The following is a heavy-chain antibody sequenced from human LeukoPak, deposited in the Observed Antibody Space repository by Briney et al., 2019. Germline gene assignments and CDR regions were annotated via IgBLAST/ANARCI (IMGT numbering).Heavy chain of an antibody. CDR1: GFTFSSYA. Sequence: GGSLRLSCAASGFTFSSYAMSWVRQAPGKGLEWVSGISGTGSNTYYVDSVKGRFTISRDNSKNTLYLQMNSLRAEDTAVYYCAEHILVHWGQGTLVTVSS. J-gene: IGHJ1*01. V-gene: IGHV3-23*01. CDR2: ISGTGSNT. D-gene: IGHD2-21*01. CDR3: AEHILVH.